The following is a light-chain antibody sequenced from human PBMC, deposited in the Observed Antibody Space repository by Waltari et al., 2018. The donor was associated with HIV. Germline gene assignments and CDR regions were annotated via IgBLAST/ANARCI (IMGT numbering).Light chain of an antibody. CDR3: ASGEDSLNGVV. CDR1: SSNIGRTS. V-gene: IGLV1-44*01. CDR2: SDN. Sequence: QSVLTQPPSASGTPGQRVTMSCSGSSSNIGRTSVNWYQQLPGTAPKLLIYSDNQRPFGVPDRFSGSKSGTSGSLAISGLQSEDEAVYYWASGEDSLNGVVFGGGTKLTVL. J-gene: IGLJ2*01.